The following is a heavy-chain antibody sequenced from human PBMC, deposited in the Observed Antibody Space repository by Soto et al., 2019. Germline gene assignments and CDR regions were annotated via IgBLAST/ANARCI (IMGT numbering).Heavy chain of an antibody. J-gene: IGHJ5*02. V-gene: IGHV4-4*02. CDR3: ARGSIVVVPAAILNWFDP. CDR2: IYHSGST. CDR1: GGSISSSNW. D-gene: IGHD2-2*01. Sequence: QVQLQESGPGLVKPSGTLSLTCAVSGGSISSSNWWSWVRQPPGKGLEWIGEIYHSGSTNYNPSLKSRVTISVDKTKNQFSLKLSSVTAADTAVYYCARGSIVVVPAAILNWFDPWGQGTLVPVSS.